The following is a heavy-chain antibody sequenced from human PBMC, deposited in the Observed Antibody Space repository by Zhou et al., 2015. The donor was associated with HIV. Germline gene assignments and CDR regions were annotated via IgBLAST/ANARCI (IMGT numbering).Heavy chain of an antibody. Sequence: QVQLVQSGAEVKKPGSSVKVSCKASGGTFSSYAISWVRQAPGQGLEWMGGIIPIFGTANYAQKFQGRVTITADESTSTAYMELSSLRSEDTAVYYCARDLTAPHPLLVYYGMDVWGQGTTVTVSS. J-gene: IGHJ6*02. CDR3: ARDLTAPHPLLVYYGMDV. V-gene: IGHV1-69*01. CDR2: IIPIFGTA. CDR1: GGTFSSYA. D-gene: IGHD2-8*02.